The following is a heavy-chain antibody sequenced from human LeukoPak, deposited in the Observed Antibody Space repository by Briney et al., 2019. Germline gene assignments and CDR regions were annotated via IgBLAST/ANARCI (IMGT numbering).Heavy chain of an antibody. J-gene: IGHJ4*02. D-gene: IGHD3-22*01. CDR2: INPKNGIT. CDR1: GYTFIGYY. CDR3: ARGDFSDTAAYYYD. Sequence: ASVKVSCKASGYTFIGYYIHWVRQAPGQGLEWMGWINPKNGITNYAQKFQGRVTLTRDTSFSTAFMVLNRLRSDDTAVYYCARGDFSDTAAYYYDWGQGTLVTVSS. V-gene: IGHV1-2*02.